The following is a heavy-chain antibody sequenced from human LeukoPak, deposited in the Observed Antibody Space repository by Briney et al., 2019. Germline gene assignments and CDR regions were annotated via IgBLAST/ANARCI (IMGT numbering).Heavy chain of an antibody. J-gene: IGHJ4*02. Sequence: PGGSLRLSCAASGFIFSDYSFHWVRQAPGNGLEWVAVISDDGRIEFYADSVKGRFTISRDNSKNTLYLQMNSLRAEDTAVYYCAKDGLWFGELSDIDYWGQGTLVTVSS. CDR2: ISDDGRIE. CDR3: AKDGLWFGELSDIDY. D-gene: IGHD3-10*01. CDR1: GFIFSDYS. V-gene: IGHV3-30*04.